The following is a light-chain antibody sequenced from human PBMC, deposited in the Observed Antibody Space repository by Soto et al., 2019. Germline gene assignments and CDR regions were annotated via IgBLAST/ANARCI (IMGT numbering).Light chain of an antibody. CDR1: QSVSSY. CDR3: HQRSNWPMYT. J-gene: IGKJ2*01. V-gene: IGKV3-11*01. CDR2: DAS. Sequence: EIVLTQSPATLSLSPGERATLSCRASQSVSSYLAWYQQKPGQAPRLLIYDASNRATGIPARFSGSGSGTAFTLTISSLEPEDFAVYYCHQRSNWPMYTFGHGTKLESK.